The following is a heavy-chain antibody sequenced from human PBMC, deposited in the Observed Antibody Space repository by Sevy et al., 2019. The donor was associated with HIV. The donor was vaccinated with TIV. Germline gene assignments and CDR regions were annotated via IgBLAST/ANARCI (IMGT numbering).Heavy chain of an antibody. CDR2: IGVYNGNS. Sequence: ASVKVSCKASGYTFSSNGIAWVRQAPGQGLRWMGWIGVYNGNSKYAQNLQDRLTMTTDTSTSTAYMELKSLRSDDTAVYYCARVPTYYFGSGTYFDYWGHGTLVTVSS. V-gene: IGHV1-18*01. CDR1: GYTFSSNG. J-gene: IGHJ4*01. CDR3: ARVPTYYFGSGTYFDY. D-gene: IGHD3-10*01.